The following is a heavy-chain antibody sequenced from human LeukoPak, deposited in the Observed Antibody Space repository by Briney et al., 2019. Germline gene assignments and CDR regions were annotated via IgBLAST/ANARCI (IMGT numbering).Heavy chain of an antibody. V-gene: IGHV3-48*03. CDR2: ISSSGSTI. CDR3: ASRHGEYYDFWSGYVS. CDR1: GFTFSSYE. J-gene: IGHJ4*02. D-gene: IGHD3-3*01. Sequence: GGSLRLSCAASGFTFSSYEMNWVRQAPGKGLEGVSYISSSGSTIYYADSVKGRFTISRDNAKNSLYLQMNSLRAEDTAVYYCASRHGEYYDFWSGYVSWGQGTLVTVSS.